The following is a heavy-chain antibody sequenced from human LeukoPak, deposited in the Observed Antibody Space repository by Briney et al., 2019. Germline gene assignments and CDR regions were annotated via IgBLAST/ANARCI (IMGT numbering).Heavy chain of an antibody. Sequence: GGALKSSCKAAGDSSTSYCVGWLGHLPGRGREWMGIIYPVDSDTRYSSSFQGQVTISADKSISTTYLQWRSLKASDTAMYYCARLVTMVRGVAKYYMDVWGKGTTVTISS. J-gene: IGHJ6*03. D-gene: IGHD3-10*01. CDR2: IYPVDSDT. CDR1: GDSSTSYC. CDR3: ARLVTMVRGVAKYYMDV. V-gene: IGHV5-51*01.